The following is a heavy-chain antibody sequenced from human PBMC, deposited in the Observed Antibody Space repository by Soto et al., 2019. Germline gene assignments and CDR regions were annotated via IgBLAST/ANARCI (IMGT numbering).Heavy chain of an antibody. CDR3: ARERKFSSTWYDY. CDR1: GYTFTNYG. CDR2: ISAYNGNT. D-gene: IGHD6-13*01. V-gene: IGHV1-18*04. Sequence: GASVKVSCKASGYTFTNYGISWVRQAPGQGLEWVGWISAYNGNTNYAQKLQGRVTMTTDTSTSTVYMELRSLRSDDTAVYYCARERKFSSTWYDYWGQGTLVTVSS. J-gene: IGHJ4*02.